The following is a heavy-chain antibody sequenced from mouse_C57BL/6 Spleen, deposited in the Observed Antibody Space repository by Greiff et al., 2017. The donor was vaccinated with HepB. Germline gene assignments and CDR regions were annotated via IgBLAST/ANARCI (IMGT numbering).Heavy chain of an antibody. CDR3: ASGGWGFDY. J-gene: IGHJ2*01. CDR2: ISDGGSYT. D-gene: IGHD1-1*02. V-gene: IGHV5-4*03. CDR1: GFTFSSYA. Sequence: EVKLVESGGGLVKPGGSLKLSCAASGFTFSSYAMSWVRQTPEKRLEWVATISDGGSYTYYPDNVKGRFTISRDNAKNNLYLQMSHLKSEDTAMYYCASGGWGFDYWGQGTTLTVSS.